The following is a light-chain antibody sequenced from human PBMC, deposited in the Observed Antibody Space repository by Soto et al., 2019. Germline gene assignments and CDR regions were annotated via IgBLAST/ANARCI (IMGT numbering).Light chain of an antibody. CDR1: SSDVGGYNY. Sequence: QSVLTQPASVSGSPGQSVTISCTGTSSDVGGYNYVSWYQQHPGKAPTLMIYDVNNRPSGVSYRFSGSKSGNTASLTISGLEDEDEAYYYCCSYTSGSSVVFGGGTKLTVL. V-gene: IGLV2-14*01. CDR3: CSYTSGSSVV. CDR2: DVN. J-gene: IGLJ2*01.